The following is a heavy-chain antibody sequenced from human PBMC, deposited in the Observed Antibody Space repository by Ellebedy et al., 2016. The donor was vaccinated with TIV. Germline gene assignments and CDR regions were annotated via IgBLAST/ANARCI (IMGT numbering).Heavy chain of an antibody. CDR2: TRNKVNSYTT. Sequence: GGSLRLXXAASGFTFSDHYMDWVRQAPGKGLEWVGRTRNKVNSYTTEYAASVKGRFTISRDDSKNSLYLQMNSLKTEDTAVYYCARLNALRPFYYFDYWGQGTLVTVSS. J-gene: IGHJ4*02. D-gene: IGHD6-6*01. CDR3: ARLNALRPFYYFDY. CDR1: GFTFSDHY. V-gene: IGHV3-72*01.